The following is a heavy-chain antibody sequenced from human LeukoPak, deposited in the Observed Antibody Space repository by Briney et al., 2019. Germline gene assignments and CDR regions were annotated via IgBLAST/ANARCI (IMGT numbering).Heavy chain of an antibody. Sequence: SETLSLTCTVSGGSISSHHWSWIRQPPGKGLEWIGYIYYSGSTNYNPSLKSRVTISVDTSKNQFSLKLSSVTAADTAVYYCARSFGTAYYYYMDVWGKGTTVTVSS. CDR3: ARSFGTAYYYYMDV. D-gene: IGHD1-1*01. J-gene: IGHJ6*03. CDR1: GGSISSHH. CDR2: IYYSGST. V-gene: IGHV4-59*11.